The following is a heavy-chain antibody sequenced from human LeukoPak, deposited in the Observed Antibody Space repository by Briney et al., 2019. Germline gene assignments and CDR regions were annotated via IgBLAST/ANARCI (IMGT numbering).Heavy chain of an antibody. J-gene: IGHJ6*02. Sequence: SETLSLTCTVSGGSITSGSYYWSWIRQPAGKGLEWIGRIYTSGSTNYNPSLKSRVTISVDTSKNQFSLKLSSVTAADTAVYYCARHLAYCGGDCYSGYYYYGMDVWGQGTTVTVSS. CDR3: ARHLAYCGGDCYSGYYYYGMDV. CDR2: IYTSGST. CDR1: GGSITSGSYY. V-gene: IGHV4-61*02. D-gene: IGHD2-21*02.